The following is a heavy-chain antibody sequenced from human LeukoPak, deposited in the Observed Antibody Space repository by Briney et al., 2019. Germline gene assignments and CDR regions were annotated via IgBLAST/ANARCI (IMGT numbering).Heavy chain of an antibody. CDR3: SRGSGWLTVY. V-gene: IGHV3-49*03. CDR2: ISGGTT. D-gene: IGHD6-19*01. CDR1: GFTFGDYL. Sequence: GRSLRLSCTASGFTFGDYLMSWFRQAPGKGLEWIGFISGGTTEYAASVKGRFTISRDDSTSIAYLQMNSLTTEDTAVYYCSRGSGWLTVYWGQGTLVTVSS. J-gene: IGHJ4*02.